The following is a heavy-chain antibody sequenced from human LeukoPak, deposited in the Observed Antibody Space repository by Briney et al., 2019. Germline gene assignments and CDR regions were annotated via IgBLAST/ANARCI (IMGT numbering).Heavy chain of an antibody. V-gene: IGHV4-34*01. D-gene: IGHD1-14*01. Sequence: SETLSLTCTVSGGSISSYYWSWIRQPPGKGLEWIGEINHSGSTNYNPSLKSRVTISVDTSKNQFSLKLSSVTAADTAVYYCARGRYGLGFDYWGQGTLVTVSS. CDR1: GGSISSYY. CDR2: INHSGST. CDR3: ARGRYGLGFDY. J-gene: IGHJ4*02.